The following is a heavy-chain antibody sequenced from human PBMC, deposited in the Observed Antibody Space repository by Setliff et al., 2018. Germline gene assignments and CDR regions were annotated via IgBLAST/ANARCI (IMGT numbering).Heavy chain of an antibody. Sequence: SETLSLTCAVYGESFSGHCWSWIRQPPGKGLEWIGEINHSGSTNYNPSLKSRVTISRDNAKKSVDLRMNSLRAEDTAVYYCATKAVAGTGGQGTLVTVSS. CDR1: GESFSGHC. D-gene: IGHD6-19*01. CDR2: INHSGST. J-gene: IGHJ4*02. V-gene: IGHV4-34*01. CDR3: ATKAVAGT.